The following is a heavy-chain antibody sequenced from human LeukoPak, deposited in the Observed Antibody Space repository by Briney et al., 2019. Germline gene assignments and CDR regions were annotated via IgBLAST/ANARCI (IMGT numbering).Heavy chain of an antibody. CDR2: INGDNGNT. CDR1: GYTFTTYA. D-gene: IGHD3-9*01. J-gene: IGHJ5*02. V-gene: IGHV1-3*01. CDR3: ARAPYDILTGYSLNWFDP. Sequence: ASVKVSCKASGYTFTTYAMHWVRQAPGQRLEWMGWINGDNGNTKYSQKFQGRVTITRDTSAYTGYMELRSLSYADTAVYFCARAPYDILTGYSLNWFDPWGQGTLVTVSS.